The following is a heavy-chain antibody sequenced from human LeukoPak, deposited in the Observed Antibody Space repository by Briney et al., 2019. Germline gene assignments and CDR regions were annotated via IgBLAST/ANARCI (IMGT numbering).Heavy chain of an antibody. CDR3: ARDRDSSGLRDFDL. CDR2: IYYSGNT. CDR1: GGSINSYY. D-gene: IGHD3-22*01. Sequence: PSETLSLTCTVSGGSINSYYWSWIRQPPGKGLEWIGYIYYSGNTNYNPSLKSRVSISIDTSKNQLSLQLSSVTAADTAVYYCARDRDSSGLRDFDLWGRGTLVTVSA. J-gene: IGHJ2*01. V-gene: IGHV4-59*01.